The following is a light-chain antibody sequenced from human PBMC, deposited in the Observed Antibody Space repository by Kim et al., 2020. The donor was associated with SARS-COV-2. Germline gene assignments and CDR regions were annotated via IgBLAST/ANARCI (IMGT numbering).Light chain of an antibody. Sequence: LSPGERATLACGASQSVSRSYLAWYQQKPGLAPRLLIYDASRRATGIPDRFSGSGSGTDFTLTISRLEPEDFAVYYCQQYGSSTYTFGQGTKLEI. CDR1: QSVSRSY. CDR3: QQYGSSTYT. J-gene: IGKJ2*01. CDR2: DAS. V-gene: IGKV3D-20*01.